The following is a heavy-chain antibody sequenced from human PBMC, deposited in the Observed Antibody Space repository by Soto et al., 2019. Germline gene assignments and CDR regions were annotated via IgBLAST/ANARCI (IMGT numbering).Heavy chain of an antibody. CDR2: ISYDGSNK. V-gene: IGHV3-30*18. CDR3: AKDEVPYGSGIGYYYYGMDV. CDR1: GFTFSSYG. Sequence: PGGSLRLSCAASGFTFSSYGMHWVRQAPGKGLEWVAVISYDGSNKYYADSVKGRFTISRDNSKNTLYLQMNSLGAEDTAVYYCAKDEVPYGSGIGYYYYGMDVWGQGTTVTVSS. J-gene: IGHJ6*02. D-gene: IGHD3-10*01.